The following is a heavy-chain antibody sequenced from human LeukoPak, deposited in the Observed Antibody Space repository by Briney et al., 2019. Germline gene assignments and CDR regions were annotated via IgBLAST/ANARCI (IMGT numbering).Heavy chain of an antibody. CDR1: GFTFSGFW. CDR3: ARSSYSSSSSV. V-gene: IGHV3-7*03. Sequence: PGGSLRLSCAVSGFTFSGFWMSWSRQAPGKGLEWVASINSDGSEGYYADVAKGRFTISRDNAKNSPYLQINSLRAEDTAVYYCARSSYSSSSSVWGQGTMVTVSS. CDR2: INSDGSEG. J-gene: IGHJ3*01. D-gene: IGHD6-6*01.